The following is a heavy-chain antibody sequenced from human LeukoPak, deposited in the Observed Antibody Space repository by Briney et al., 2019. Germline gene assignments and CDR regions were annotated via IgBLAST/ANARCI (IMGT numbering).Heavy chain of an antibody. J-gene: IGHJ4*02. D-gene: IGHD2-21*02. V-gene: IGHV4-39*01. Sequence: PSETLSLTCTVSGDSLSSGLYYWGWIRQPPGKGLTWIGSVYYSGSTLFSASFENRVAMPVDRSKNQFSLKLNSVTAADTATYSCARLCQVTTCAKFEYWGQGILVTVAS. CDR2: VYYSGST. CDR1: GDSLSSGLYY. CDR3: ARLCQVTTCAKFEY.